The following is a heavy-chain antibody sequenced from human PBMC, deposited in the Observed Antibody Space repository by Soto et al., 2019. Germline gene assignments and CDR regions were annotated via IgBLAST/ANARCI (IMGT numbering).Heavy chain of an antibody. CDR2: IWYDGSNK. V-gene: IGHV3-33*01. CDR1: GFTFSSYG. CDR3: ARDSSGYYGAFDI. D-gene: IGHD3-22*01. Sequence: LRLSCAASGFTFSSYGMHWVRQAPGKGLEWVAVIWYDGSNKYYADSVKGRFTISRDNSKNTLYLQMNSLRAEDTAVYYCARDSSGYYGAFDIWGQGTMVTVSS. J-gene: IGHJ3*02.